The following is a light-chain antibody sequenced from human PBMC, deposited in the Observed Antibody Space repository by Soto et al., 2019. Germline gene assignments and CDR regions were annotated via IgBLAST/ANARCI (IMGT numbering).Light chain of an antibody. CDR3: QQYGSSPGT. CDR2: GAS. J-gene: IGKJ1*01. Sequence: IVLTQSPGTLSLSPGERATLSCRASQSVTSNYLAWYQQKPGQAPWLLIFGASIRATGLPDRFSGSGSGTDFTLTISRLEPEDFAVYYCQQYGSSPGTFGQGTKVDI. CDR1: QSVTSNY. V-gene: IGKV3-20*01.